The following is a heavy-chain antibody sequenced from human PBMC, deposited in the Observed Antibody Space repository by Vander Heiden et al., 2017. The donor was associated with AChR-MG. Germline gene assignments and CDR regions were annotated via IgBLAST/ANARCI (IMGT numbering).Heavy chain of an antibody. CDR1: GYTFTGYY. CDR2: INPNSGGT. D-gene: IGHD2-2*01. Sequence: QVQLVQSGAEVKKPGASVKVSCKASGYTFTGYYMHWVRQAPGQGLEWMGWINPNSGGTNYAQKVQGRVTMTRDTSISTAYMELSRLRSDDTAVYYCARGIGGVPHNWFDPWGQGTLVTVSS. V-gene: IGHV1-2*02. J-gene: IGHJ5*02. CDR3: ARGIGGVPHNWFDP.